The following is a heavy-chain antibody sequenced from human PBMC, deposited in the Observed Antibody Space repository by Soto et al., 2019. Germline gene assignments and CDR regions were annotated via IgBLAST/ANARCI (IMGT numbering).Heavy chain of an antibody. V-gene: IGHV1-18*01. CDR3: ARDLRAGRAVYYYGMDV. CDR1: GYTFTSYG. J-gene: IGHJ6*02. Sequence: ASVKVSCKASGYTFTSYGISWVRQAPGQGLEWMGWISAYNGNTNYAQKLQGRVTMTTDTSTSTAYMELRSLRSDDTAVYYCARDLRAGRAVYYYGMDVWGQGTTVTVS. CDR2: ISAYNGNT.